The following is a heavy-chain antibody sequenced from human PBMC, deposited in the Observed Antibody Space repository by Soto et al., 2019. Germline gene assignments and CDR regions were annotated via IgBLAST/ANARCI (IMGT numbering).Heavy chain of an antibody. D-gene: IGHD1-26*01. CDR3: ASGGYFHYFES. Sequence: PGESLQISCNGSGNSFSSHWVGCVRQMPGKGLEWIGMIYPGDSDTRYSPSFQGQVTISADKSIGAAYLQWGSLKASDSAMYYCASGGYFHYFESWGQGTLVTVSS. CDR1: GNSFSSHW. J-gene: IGHJ4*02. CDR2: IYPGDSDT. V-gene: IGHV5-51*01.